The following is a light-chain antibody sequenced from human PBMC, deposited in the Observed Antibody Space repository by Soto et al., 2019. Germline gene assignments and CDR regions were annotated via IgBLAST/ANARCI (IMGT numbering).Light chain of an antibody. CDR1: SSNIGNNY. CDR3: AVWDDSLGGSYI. CDR2: SHN. Sequence: QSVLTQPPSASGTPGQRVTISCSGGSSNIGNNYVSWYQLLPGTAPKLLIYSHNQRPSGVPDRFSGSKSGTSASLAINGLRSEDEGDYYCAVWDDSLGGSYIFGSGTKVTVL. J-gene: IGLJ1*01. V-gene: IGLV1-47*02.